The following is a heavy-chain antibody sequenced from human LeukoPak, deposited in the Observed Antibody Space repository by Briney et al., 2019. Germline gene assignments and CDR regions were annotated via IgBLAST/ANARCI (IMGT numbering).Heavy chain of an antibody. CDR1: GFTFSSYS. CDR3: AREVPAVDY. V-gene: IGHV3-21*01. D-gene: IGHD2-2*01. Sequence: GGSLRLSCAASGFTFSSYSMNWVRQAPGEGLEWVSSISSSSSYIYYADSVKGRFTISRDNAKNSLYLQMNSLRAEDTAVYYCAREVPAVDYWGQGTLVTVSS. J-gene: IGHJ4*02. CDR2: ISSSSSYI.